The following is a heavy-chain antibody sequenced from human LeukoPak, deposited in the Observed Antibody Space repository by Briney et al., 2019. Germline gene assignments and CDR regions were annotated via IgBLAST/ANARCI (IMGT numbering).Heavy chain of an antibody. V-gene: IGHV1-8*01. J-gene: IGHJ6*02. D-gene: IGHD4/OR15-4a*01. Sequence: ASVKVSCKASGYTFTSYDINWVRQATGQGLEWMGWMNPNSGNTGYAQKFQGRVTMTRNTSISTAYMELSSLRSEDTAVYYCARGSVLMYYYGMDVWGQGTTLTVSS. CDR3: ARGSVLMYYYGMDV. CDR2: MNPNSGNT. CDR1: GYTFTSYD.